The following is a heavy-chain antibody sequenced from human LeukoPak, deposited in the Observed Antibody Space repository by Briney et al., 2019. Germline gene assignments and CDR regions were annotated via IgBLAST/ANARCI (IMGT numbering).Heavy chain of an antibody. CDR1: GFTFSSYA. Sequence: GGSLRLSCAASGFTFSSYAMNWVRQAPGKGLEWVSSISSSSSYIYYADSVKGRFTISRDNAKNSLYLQMNSLRAEDTAVYYCARDWLRFLEWVAGGYYYYYGMDVWGQGTTVTVSS. D-gene: IGHD3-3*01. CDR3: ARDWLRFLEWVAGGYYYYYGMDV. CDR2: ISSSSSYI. V-gene: IGHV3-21*01. J-gene: IGHJ6*02.